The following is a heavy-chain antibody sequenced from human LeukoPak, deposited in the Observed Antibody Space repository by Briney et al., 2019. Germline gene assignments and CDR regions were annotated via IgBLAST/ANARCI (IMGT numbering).Heavy chain of an antibody. Sequence: GGSLRLSCAASGFTFSSYAMHWVRQAPGKGLEWVAVISYDGSNKYYADSVKGRFTISRDNSKNTLYPQMNSLRAEDTAVYYCARERPREHSYGYYYYGMDVWGQGTTVTVSS. CDR2: ISYDGSNK. CDR3: ARERPREHSYGYYYYGMDV. CDR1: GFTFSSYA. D-gene: IGHD5-18*01. V-gene: IGHV3-30-3*01. J-gene: IGHJ6*02.